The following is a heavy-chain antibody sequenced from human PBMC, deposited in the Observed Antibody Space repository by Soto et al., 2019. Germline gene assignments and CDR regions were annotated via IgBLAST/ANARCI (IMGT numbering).Heavy chain of an antibody. Sequence: EVQLLESGGGLVQPGGSLRLSCAASGFTFSSYAMSWVRQAPGKGLEWVSDISGSGGSTYYADSVKGRFTISRDNSKNTPYLQMNSLRAEDTAVYYCAKDDDVDIVATSLVDYWGQGTLVTVSS. V-gene: IGHV3-23*01. J-gene: IGHJ4*02. CDR3: AKDDDVDIVATSLVDY. CDR2: ISGSGGST. D-gene: IGHD5-12*01. CDR1: GFTFSSYA.